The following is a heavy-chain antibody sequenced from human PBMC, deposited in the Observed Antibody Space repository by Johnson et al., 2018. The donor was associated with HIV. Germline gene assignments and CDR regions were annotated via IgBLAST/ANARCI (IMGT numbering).Heavy chain of an antibody. CDR1: GFTFNDYY. D-gene: IGHD1-26*01. J-gene: IGHJ3*02. Sequence: QMMLVESGGGLVEPGGSLRLSCAASGFTFNDYYMTWIRQAPGKGLEWISYISNSGSTADYADSVKGRFTISSDKAKNTLHLQMNSLRAEDTAVYYCARDPSPIVGATYAFDIWGQGTMVTVSS. CDR2: ISNSGSTA. CDR3: ARDPSPIVGATYAFDI. V-gene: IGHV3-11*01.